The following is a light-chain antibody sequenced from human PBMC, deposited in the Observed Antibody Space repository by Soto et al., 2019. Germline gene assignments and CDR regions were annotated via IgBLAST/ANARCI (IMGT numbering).Light chain of an antibody. V-gene: IGKV3-15*01. Sequence: IVMTQSPATLSVSPGERATLSCRASQSFSSNLAWYQQKSGQAPRLLIYGASTRATGIPARFSGSGSGTEFTLTISSLQSEDFAVYYCQQYNNWPPYTFGQGNKLEIK. CDR1: QSFSSN. CDR3: QQYNNWPPYT. CDR2: GAS. J-gene: IGKJ2*01.